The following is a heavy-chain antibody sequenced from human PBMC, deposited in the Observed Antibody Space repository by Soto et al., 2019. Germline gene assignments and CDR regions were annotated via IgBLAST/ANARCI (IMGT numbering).Heavy chain of an antibody. V-gene: IGHV1-69*13. CDR1: GGTFSSYA. CDR2: IIPIFGTA. J-gene: IGHJ5*02. Sequence: GASVKVSCKASGGTFSSYAISWVRQAPGQGLEGMGGIIPIFGTANYAQKFQGRVTITADESTSTAYMELSSLRSEDTAVYYCARVKVAAAGNNWFYPWGQGNLVTVSS. D-gene: IGHD6-13*01. CDR3: ARVKVAAAGNNWFYP.